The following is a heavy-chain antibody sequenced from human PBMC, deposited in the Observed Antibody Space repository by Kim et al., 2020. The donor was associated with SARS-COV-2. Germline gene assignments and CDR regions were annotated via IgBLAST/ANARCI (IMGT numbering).Heavy chain of an antibody. V-gene: IGHV1-2*02. CDR2: T. CDR3: ARASGSTPLDF. Sequence: TDSAQKFRGRVTMTRDTSITTAYLEVTSLTSDDTAIYFCARASGSTPLDFWGQGTLVTVSS. D-gene: IGHD1-26*01. J-gene: IGHJ4*02.